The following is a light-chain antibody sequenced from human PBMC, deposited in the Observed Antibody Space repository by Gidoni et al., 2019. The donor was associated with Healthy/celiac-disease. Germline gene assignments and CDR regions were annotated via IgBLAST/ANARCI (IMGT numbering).Light chain of an antibody. Sequence: EIGMTEDPAPLSVSPGERATLSRRASQSVSSNLAWYQQTPGQAPRLLIYGASTRATGIPARFSGSGSGTEFTLTISSLQSEDFAVYYCQQYNNWPPWTFGPGTKVEIK. V-gene: IGKV3-15*01. CDR1: QSVSSN. J-gene: IGKJ1*01. CDR3: QQYNNWPPWT. CDR2: GAS.